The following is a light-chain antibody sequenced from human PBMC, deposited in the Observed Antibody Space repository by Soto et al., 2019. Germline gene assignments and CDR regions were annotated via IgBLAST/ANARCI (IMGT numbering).Light chain of an antibody. V-gene: IGLV4-60*02. CDR1: SGHSSYI. CDR3: ETWDNNPPV. J-gene: IGLJ2*01. CDR2: LEGSGSY. Sequence: QPVLTQSSSASASLGSSVKLTCTLSSGHSSYIIAWHQQQPGKAPRYLMKLEGSGSYNKGSGVPDRFSGSSSGADRYLTISNLQFEDEADYYCETWDNNPPVFGGGTKLTVL.